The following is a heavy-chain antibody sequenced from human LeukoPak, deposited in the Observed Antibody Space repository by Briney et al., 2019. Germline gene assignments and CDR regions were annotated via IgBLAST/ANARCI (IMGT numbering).Heavy chain of an antibody. Sequence: SETLSLTCAVYGGSFSGYYWRWIRQPPEKGLEWIGDITHSGSNNYNPSLKSRVTISVDTSKNQFSLKLSSVTAADTAVYYCARGVPAIYSSIHDNYYYYMDVWGKGTTVTVSS. CDR3: ARGVPAIYSSIHDNYYYYMDV. J-gene: IGHJ6*03. CDR2: ITHSGSN. CDR1: GGSFSGYY. D-gene: IGHD6-6*01. V-gene: IGHV4-34*01.